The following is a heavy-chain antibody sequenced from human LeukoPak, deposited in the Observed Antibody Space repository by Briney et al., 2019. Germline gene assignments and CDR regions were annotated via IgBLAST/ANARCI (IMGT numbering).Heavy chain of an antibody. J-gene: IGHJ4*02. CDR1: GDTFSNDA. D-gene: IGHD1-1*01. V-gene: IGHV1-69*05. CDR3: ARRSRQPRHAYFDY. Sequence: SVKVSGKTSGDTFSNDAISWVRQAPGQGPEWMGDIIPKFGTTNYAQKFRGRVSITTDDSTTTAYMELSRLKSDDTAVYYCARRSRQPRHAYFDYWGLGTLVTVSS. CDR2: IIPKFGTT.